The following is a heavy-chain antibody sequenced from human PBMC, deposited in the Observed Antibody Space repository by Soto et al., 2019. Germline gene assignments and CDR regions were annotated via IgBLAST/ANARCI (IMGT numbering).Heavy chain of an antibody. CDR3: ARGEYDFWSGYSYYFDY. CDR2: IYYSGST. J-gene: IGHJ4*02. Sequence: PSETLSLTCTVSGGSISSSSYYWGWIRQPPGKGLEWIGSIYYSGSTYYNPSLKSRVTISVDTSKNQISLKLSSVTAADTSVYYCARGEYDFWSGYSYYFDYWGQGTLVTVSS. V-gene: IGHV4-39*01. D-gene: IGHD3-3*01. CDR1: GGSISSSSYY.